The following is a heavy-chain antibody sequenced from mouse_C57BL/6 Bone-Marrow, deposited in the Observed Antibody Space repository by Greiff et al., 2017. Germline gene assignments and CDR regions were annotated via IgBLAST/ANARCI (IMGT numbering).Heavy chain of an antibody. CDR1: GFNIKDDY. CDR3: TLPGYFDY. J-gene: IGHJ2*01. V-gene: IGHV14-4*01. D-gene: IGHD5-5*01. Sequence: EVQLQESGAELVRPGASVKLSCTASGFNIKDDYMHWVKQRPEQGLEWIGWIDPENGDTEYASKFQGKATITADTSSNTAYLQLSSLTSEDTAVYYCTLPGYFDYWGQGTTLTVSS. CDR2: IDPENGDT.